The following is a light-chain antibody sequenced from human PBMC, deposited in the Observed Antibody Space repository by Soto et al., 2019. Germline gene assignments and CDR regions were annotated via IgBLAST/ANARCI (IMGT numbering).Light chain of an antibody. CDR2: GAS. Sequence: DIQMTQSPPSLSASVGDRVTITCRASQSISNYLNWYQQKLGKAPKLLIYGASSLQSGVPSRFSGSGSGTDFTLIISSLQPEDSATYYCQESNRVPFTFGGGTKLEIK. CDR1: QSISNY. CDR3: QESNRVPFT. V-gene: IGKV1-39*01. J-gene: IGKJ4*01.